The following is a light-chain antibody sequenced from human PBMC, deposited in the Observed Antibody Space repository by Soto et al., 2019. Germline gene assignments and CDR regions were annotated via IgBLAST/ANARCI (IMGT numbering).Light chain of an antibody. Sequence: QCVLTQPASLSGSPGQSITISCTGTSSEVGNYNYVSWYQQHPGKAPKLMIYDVSNRPSGVSNRFSGSKSGNTASLTISGLQAEDEADYYCSSYTSSSTLEVFGTGTKVTVL. CDR3: SSYTSSSTLEV. V-gene: IGLV2-14*01. CDR2: DVS. CDR1: SSEVGNYNY. J-gene: IGLJ1*01.